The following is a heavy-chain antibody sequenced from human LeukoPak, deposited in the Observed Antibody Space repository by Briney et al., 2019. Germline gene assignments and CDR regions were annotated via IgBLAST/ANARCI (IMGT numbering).Heavy chain of an antibody. V-gene: IGHV1-2*02. CDR3: ARGPVYGGNSACDY. CDR2: INPNSGGT. Sequence: ASMKVSCKASGYSFTGYYMHWVRQAPGQGLEWMGCINPNSGGTDYAQKFQGRVTMTRDTSISTAYMELSRLTSDDTAVYYCARGPVYGGNSACDYWGQGTLVTVSS. D-gene: IGHD4-23*01. CDR1: GYSFTGYY. J-gene: IGHJ4*02.